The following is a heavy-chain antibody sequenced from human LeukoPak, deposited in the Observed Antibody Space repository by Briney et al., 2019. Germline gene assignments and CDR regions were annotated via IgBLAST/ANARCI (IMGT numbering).Heavy chain of an antibody. CDR3: ARRWELLRADAFDI. CDR2: ISAYIGNT. Sequence: VASVKVSCKASGYTFNSHGISWVRQAPGQGLEWMGWISAYIGNTNYAQKLQGRVTMTTDTSTSTAYMELRSLRSDDTAVYYCARRWELLRADAFDIWGQGTMVTVSS. D-gene: IGHD1-26*01. J-gene: IGHJ3*02. CDR1: GYTFNSHG. V-gene: IGHV1-18*01.